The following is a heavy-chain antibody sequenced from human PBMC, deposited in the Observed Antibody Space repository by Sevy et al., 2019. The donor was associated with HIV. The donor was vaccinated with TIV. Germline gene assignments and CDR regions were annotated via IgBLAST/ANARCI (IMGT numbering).Heavy chain of an antibody. V-gene: IGHV3-30-3*01. CDR1: GFTFSLYS. CDR3: ALERLSSDVAEYFQN. Sequence: GSLRLSCAASGFTFSLYSMHWVRQAPGKGLEWVATISLDATNKHYADSVKGRFSISRDNSKNSLFLQMNSLRVEDTAIYYCALERLSSDVAEYFQNWGQGSLVTVSS. CDR2: ISLDATNK. D-gene: IGHD1-1*01. J-gene: IGHJ1*01.